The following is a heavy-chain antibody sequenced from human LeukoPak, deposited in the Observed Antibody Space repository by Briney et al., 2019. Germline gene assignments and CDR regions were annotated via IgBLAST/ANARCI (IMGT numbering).Heavy chain of an antibody. D-gene: IGHD1-26*01. CDR1: NGSISTYY. Sequence: PSETLSLTCSVSNGSISTYYWSWIRQSPGKGLEWIGYISYGGATTYNPSLKRRVTISVDSPKNHSSLRLPSLTAADTALYYCARHGGTLDYFDSWGPGSLVTVSS. CDR3: ARHGGTLDYFDS. V-gene: IGHV4-59*08. J-gene: IGHJ4*02. CDR2: ISYGGAT.